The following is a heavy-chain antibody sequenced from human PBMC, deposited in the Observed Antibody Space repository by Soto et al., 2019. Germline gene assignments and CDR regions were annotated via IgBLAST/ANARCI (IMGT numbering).Heavy chain of an antibody. CDR3: AKGKGVLDY. J-gene: IGHJ4*02. Sequence: EVQLLESGGGLVQPGGSLRLSCAASGFTFTSFAMTWVRQAPGKGLEWVPTISGGGGSTYYADSVKGRFTISRDNSKNTLYLQMNSLRAEDTAVYYCAKGKGVLDYWGQGSLVTVSS. CDR1: GFTFTSFA. CDR2: ISGGGGST. D-gene: IGHD3-16*01. V-gene: IGHV3-23*01.